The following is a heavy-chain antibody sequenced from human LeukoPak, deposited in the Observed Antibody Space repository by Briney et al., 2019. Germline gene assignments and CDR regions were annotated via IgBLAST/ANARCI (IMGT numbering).Heavy chain of an antibody. CDR1: GGSISSGGYY. CDR3: ARDGGGSLADAFDI. J-gene: IGHJ3*02. Sequence: SETLSLTCAVSGGSISSGGYYWSWIRQHPGKGLEWIGYIYYSGSTYYNPSLKSRVTISVDTSKNQFSLKLSSVTAADTAVYYCARDGGGSLADAFDIWGQGTMVTVSS. CDR2: IYYSGST. D-gene: IGHD1-26*01. V-gene: IGHV4-31*11.